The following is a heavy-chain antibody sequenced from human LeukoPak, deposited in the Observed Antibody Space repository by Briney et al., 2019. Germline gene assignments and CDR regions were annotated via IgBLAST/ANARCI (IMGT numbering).Heavy chain of an antibody. CDR2: INPNSGGT. J-gene: IGHJ6*04. D-gene: IGHD3-10*01. Sequence: ASVKVSCKASGYTFTGYCMHWVRQAPGQGLEWMGWINPNSGGTNYAQKFQGWVTMTRDTSISTAYMELSRLRSDDTAVYYCARGSMVRGPRIMDVWGKGTTVTVSS. CDR3: ARGSMVRGPRIMDV. CDR1: GYTFTGYC. V-gene: IGHV1-2*04.